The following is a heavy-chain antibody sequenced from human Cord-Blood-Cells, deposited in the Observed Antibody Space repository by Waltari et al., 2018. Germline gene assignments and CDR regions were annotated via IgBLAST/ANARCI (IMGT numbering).Heavy chain of an antibody. Sequence: QVQLVQSGAEVKKPGASVKVSCKVSGYTLTELSMHWGRQAPGKGIEWMGGFDPEERETNYAQKVQGRVTMTEDTSTDAAYMELSSLRSEDTAVYYCAAQYQPLLNAFDIWGQGTMVTVSS. CDR2: FDPEERET. J-gene: IGHJ3*02. D-gene: IGHD2-2*01. V-gene: IGHV1-24*01. CDR1: GYTLTELS. CDR3: AAQYQPLLNAFDI.